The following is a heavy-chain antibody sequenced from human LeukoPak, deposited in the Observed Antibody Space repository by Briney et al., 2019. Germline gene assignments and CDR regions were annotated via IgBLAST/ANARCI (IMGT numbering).Heavy chain of an antibody. CDR3: ARAPHYYMDV. Sequence: TGGSLRLSCAASGFKFDDYGMSWVRQAPGKGLEWVSYISSSSSTIYYADSVKGRFTISRDNAKNSLYLQMNSLRAEDTAVYYCARAPHYYMDVWGKGTTVTVSS. CDR1: GFKFDDYG. V-gene: IGHV3-48*01. J-gene: IGHJ6*03. CDR2: ISSSSSTI.